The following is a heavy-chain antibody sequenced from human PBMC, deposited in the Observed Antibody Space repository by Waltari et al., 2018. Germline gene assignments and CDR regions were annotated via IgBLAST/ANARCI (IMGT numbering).Heavy chain of an antibody. CDR3: ARDQRYYGMDV. CDR2: IYYSGST. CDR1: GGSISSHY. Sequence: QVQLQESGPGLVKPSETLSLTCTVSGGSISSHYWSWIRQPPGKGLEWIGYIYYSGSTTYNPSLKSRVTRSVDTSKNQFSLKLSSVTAADTAVYYCARDQRYYGMDVWGQGTTVTVSS. J-gene: IGHJ6*02. V-gene: IGHV4-59*11.